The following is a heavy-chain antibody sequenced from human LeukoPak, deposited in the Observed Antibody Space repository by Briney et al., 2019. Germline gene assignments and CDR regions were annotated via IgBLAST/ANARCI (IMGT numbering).Heavy chain of an antibody. J-gene: IGHJ4*02. CDR1: GFTFSSYA. V-gene: IGHV3-53*01. CDR2: IYSGGST. D-gene: IGHD4-17*01. CDR3: ASALDYGDYPTDY. Sequence: GGSLRLSCAASGFTFSSYAMNWVRQAPGKGLEWVSVIYSGGSTYYADSVKGRFTISRDNSKNTLYLQMNSLRAEDTAVYYCASALDYGDYPTDYWGQGTLVTVSS.